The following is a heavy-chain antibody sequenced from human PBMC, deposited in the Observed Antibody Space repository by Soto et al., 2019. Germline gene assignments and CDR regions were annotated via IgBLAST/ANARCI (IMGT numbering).Heavy chain of an antibody. V-gene: IGHV3-30-3*01. CDR3: ARDGDELGSGYYGMDV. CDR1: GFTFSSYA. Sequence: QVQLVESGGGVVQPGRSLRLSCAASGFTFSSYAMHWVRQAPGKGLGWVAVISYDGSNKYYADSVKGRFTISRDNSKNTLYLQMNSLRAEDTAVYYCARDGDELGSGYYGMDVWGQGTTVTVSS. CDR2: ISYDGSNK. J-gene: IGHJ6*02. D-gene: IGHD7-27*01.